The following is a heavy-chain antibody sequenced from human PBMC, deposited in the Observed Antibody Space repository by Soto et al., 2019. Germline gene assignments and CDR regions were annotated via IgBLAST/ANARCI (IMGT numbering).Heavy chain of an antibody. Sequence: PSETLTLTCTVSGYTISSNNYSWGWIRQPQGQGLEWIVSIYYSGNNYSNVPLKSRVTISVDTSKNQFSLNLSSVTATDTATYYCSRQPATTETYYYGMDVWGQGTMVTVSS. D-gene: IGHD4-4*01. J-gene: IGHJ6*02. CDR2: IYYSGNN. CDR3: SRQPATTETYYYGMDV. CDR1: GYTISSNNYS. V-gene: IGHV4-39*01.